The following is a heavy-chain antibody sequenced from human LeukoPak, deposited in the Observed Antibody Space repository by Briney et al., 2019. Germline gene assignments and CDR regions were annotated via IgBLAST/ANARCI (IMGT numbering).Heavy chain of an antibody. Sequence: SETLSLTCTVSGGSISTYYWSWIRQPAGKGLEWIGRINTSGSTNYNPSLKSRVTMSVDTSKNQFSLKLSSVTAADTAVYHCAREGRSSHSGYWGQGTLVTVSS. D-gene: IGHD4-17*01. J-gene: IGHJ4*02. CDR3: AREGRSSHSGY. CDR1: GGSISTYY. V-gene: IGHV4-4*07. CDR2: INTSGST.